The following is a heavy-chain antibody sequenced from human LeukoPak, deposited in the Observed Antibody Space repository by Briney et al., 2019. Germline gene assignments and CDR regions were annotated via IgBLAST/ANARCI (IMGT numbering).Heavy chain of an antibody. J-gene: IGHJ4*02. V-gene: IGHV1-18*01. D-gene: IGHD3-10*01. CDR1: GYIFTNYG. Sequence: ASVKVSCKASGYIFTNYGISWVRQAPGQGLEWMGWISGYKANTNYAQKLQGRVTMTTDTSTTTAYMELRSLRSDDTALYFCARNLYGSGSYYDYWGQGTLVTVSS. CDR3: ARNLYGSGSYYDY. CDR2: ISGYKANT.